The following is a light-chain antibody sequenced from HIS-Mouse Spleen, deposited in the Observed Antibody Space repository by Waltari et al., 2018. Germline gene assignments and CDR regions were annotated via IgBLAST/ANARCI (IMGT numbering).Light chain of an antibody. Sequence: EIVLTQPPATLSLSPAERATLSCMASQRVSSYLAWYQQKPGQAPRLLSYDASNRATGIPARFSGSGSGTDFTLTISSLEPEDFAVYYYQQRSNWPITFGQGTRLEIK. J-gene: IGKJ5*01. CDR2: DAS. CDR3: QQRSNWPIT. CDR1: QRVSSY. V-gene: IGKV3-11*01.